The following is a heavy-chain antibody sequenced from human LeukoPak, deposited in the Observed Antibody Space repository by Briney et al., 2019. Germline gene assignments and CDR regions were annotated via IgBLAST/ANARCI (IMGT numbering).Heavy chain of an antibody. Sequence: SETLSLTCTVSGGSISTFYWSWIRQPPGRQLEWIGYISYGGATSYNPSLKRRVTISVNSPKNYFSLRLTSLTAADTALYYCARHGGTIDYFDYWGPGSLATVSS. CDR2: ISYGGAT. V-gene: IGHV4-59*08. J-gene: IGHJ4*02. CDR1: GGSISTFY. D-gene: IGHD1-26*01. CDR3: ARHGGTIDYFDY.